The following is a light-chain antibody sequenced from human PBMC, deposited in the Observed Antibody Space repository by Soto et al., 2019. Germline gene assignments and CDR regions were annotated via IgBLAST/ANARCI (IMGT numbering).Light chain of an antibody. Sequence: DIQMTQSPSTLSASVGDRVTITCRASQSISSWLTWYQQKAVQAPKLLIYKASIVESGVPSRFSGSGSGTEFPLTISSLQPDDSATYYCQQYSYFATFGQGTRVEVK. CDR3: QQYSYFAT. J-gene: IGKJ1*01. CDR1: QSISSW. V-gene: IGKV1-5*03. CDR2: KAS.